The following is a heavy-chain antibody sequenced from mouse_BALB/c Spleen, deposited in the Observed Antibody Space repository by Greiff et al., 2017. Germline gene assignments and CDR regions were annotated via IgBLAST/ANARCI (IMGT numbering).Heavy chain of an antibody. CDR3: ARGYYFDY. V-gene: IGHV1-80*01. CDR1: GYAFSSYW. Sequence: VKLMESGAELVRPGSSVKISCKASGYAFSSYWMNWVKQRPGQGLEWIGQIYPGDGDTNYNGKFKGKATLTADKSSSTAYMQLSSLTSEDSAVYFCARGYYFDYWGQGTTLTVSS. CDR2: IYPGDGDT. J-gene: IGHJ2*01.